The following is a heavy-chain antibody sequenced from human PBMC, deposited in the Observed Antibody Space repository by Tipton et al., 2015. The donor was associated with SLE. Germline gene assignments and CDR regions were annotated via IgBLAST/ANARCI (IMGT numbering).Heavy chain of an antibody. D-gene: IGHD6-6*01. CDR3: ARAGYSSSSGPFDY. CDR1: GGSFSGYY. Sequence: TLSLTCAVYGGSFSGYYWSWIRQPPGKGLEWIGEINHSGSTNYNPSLKSRVTISVDTFKNQFSLKLSSVTAADTAVYYCARAGYSSSSGPFDYWGQGTLVTVSS. V-gene: IGHV4-34*01. J-gene: IGHJ4*02. CDR2: INHSGST.